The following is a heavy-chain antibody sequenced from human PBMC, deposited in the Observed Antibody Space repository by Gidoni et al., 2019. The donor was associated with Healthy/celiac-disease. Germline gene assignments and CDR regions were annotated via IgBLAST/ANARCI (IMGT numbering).Heavy chain of an antibody. Sequence: EEKLVESGGGLVQPGGSLRISCGASGFPFRSYWMSWVRQAPGKGLEWVANIKQVGSERYYVDSVKGRFTISRDNAKNSLSLQMNSLRAEDTAVYYCARQAGPQEVLVTAWRYFDYWGQGTLVTVSS. CDR1: GFPFRSYW. V-gene: IGHV3-7*03. J-gene: IGHJ4*02. D-gene: IGHD2-21*02. CDR3: ARQAGPQEVLVTAWRYFDY. CDR2: IKQVGSER.